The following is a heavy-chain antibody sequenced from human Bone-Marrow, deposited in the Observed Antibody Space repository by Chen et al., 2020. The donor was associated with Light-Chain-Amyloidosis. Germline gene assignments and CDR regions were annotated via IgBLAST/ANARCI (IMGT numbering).Heavy chain of an antibody. CDR1: GFSFSSYW. CDR3: VYDSHREAAFDI. D-gene: IGHD3-22*01. Sequence: EVQLVESGGGLVQPGGCLRPSCAASGFSFSSYWMHWVRQAPGKGLVWVSRINTDGSTTTYADSVRGRFTISRDNAKNTLFLQMSSLRAEDTAIYYCVYDSHREAAFDIWGQGTMVTVSS. J-gene: IGHJ3*02. CDR2: INTDGSTT. V-gene: IGHV3-74*02.